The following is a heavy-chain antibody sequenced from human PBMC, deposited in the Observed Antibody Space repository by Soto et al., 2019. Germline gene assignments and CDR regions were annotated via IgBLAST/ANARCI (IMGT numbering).Heavy chain of an antibody. CDR3: ARDTVLPNWKYDQIYGMDV. J-gene: IGHJ6*02. CDR2: IWYDGSNK. D-gene: IGHD1-7*01. Sequence: GWSLRLSCAASGFTFSSYGMHWVRQAPGKGLEWVAVIWYDGSNKYYADSVKGRFTISRDNSKNTLYLQMNSLRAEDTAVYYCARDTVLPNWKYDQIYGMDVWGQGTTVTASS. V-gene: IGHV3-33*01. CDR1: GFTFSSYG.